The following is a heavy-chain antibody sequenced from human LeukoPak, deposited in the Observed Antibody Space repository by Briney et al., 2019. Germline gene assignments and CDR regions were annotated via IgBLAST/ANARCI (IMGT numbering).Heavy chain of an antibody. D-gene: IGHD2-2*01. V-gene: IGHV4-30-4*01. CDR2: IYYSGST. J-gene: IGHJ4*02. Sequence: PSETLSLTCTVPGGSISSGDYYWRWIRQPPGKGLEWIGYIYYSGSTYYNPSLKSRVTISVDTSKNQFSLKLSSVTAADTAVYYCASRLGYCSSTSCYSPVDYFDYWGQGTLVTVSS. CDR3: ASRLGYCSSTSCYSPVDYFDY. CDR1: GGSISSGDYY.